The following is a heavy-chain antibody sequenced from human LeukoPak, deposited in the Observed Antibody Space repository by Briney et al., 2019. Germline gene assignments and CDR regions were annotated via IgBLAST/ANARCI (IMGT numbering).Heavy chain of an antibody. V-gene: IGHV1-18*01. Sequence: ASVKVSCKASGYTFTNYGISWLRQAPGQGLEWMGWSNPYTGATHYAQKLQGRVTMTTDTFTSTAYVELRSLTSDDTAVYYCARDHIETSGPGGYWGQGTLVTVSS. CDR3: ARDHIETSGPGGY. J-gene: IGHJ4*02. D-gene: IGHD2-15*01. CDR1: GYTFTNYG. CDR2: SNPYTGAT.